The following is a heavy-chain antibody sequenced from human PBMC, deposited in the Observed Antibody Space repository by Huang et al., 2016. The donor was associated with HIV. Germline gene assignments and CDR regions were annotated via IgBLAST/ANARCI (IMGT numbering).Heavy chain of an antibody. CDR2: IYHSGTA. V-gene: IGHV4-30-2*01. J-gene: IGHJ3*02. D-gene: IGHD6-19*01. CDR1: GGSIISSGYS. Sequence: QLQLQESGSRLVRPSEPLSLTCAVSGGSIISSGYSWSWFRQPPGKGLEWIGYIYHSGTASYNPSLKSRVTMSVDTSKDRFSLKLTSVTAADTAVYYCARDLYSSGWHAFDTWGQGTMVTVSS. CDR3: ARDLYSSGWHAFDT.